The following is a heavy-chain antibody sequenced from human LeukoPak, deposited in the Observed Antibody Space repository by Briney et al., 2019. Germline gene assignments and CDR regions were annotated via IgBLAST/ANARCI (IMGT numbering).Heavy chain of an antibody. CDR1: GGSFSGYY. V-gene: IGHV4-34*01. CDR2: INHSGST. Sequence: SETLSLTCAVYGGSFSGYYWSWIRQPPGKGLEWIGEINHSGSTNYNPPLKSRVTISVDTSKNQFSLKLSSVTAADTAVYYCARGRGSSSSTFQHWGQGTLVTVSS. J-gene: IGHJ1*01. CDR3: ARGRGSSSSTFQH. D-gene: IGHD6-6*01.